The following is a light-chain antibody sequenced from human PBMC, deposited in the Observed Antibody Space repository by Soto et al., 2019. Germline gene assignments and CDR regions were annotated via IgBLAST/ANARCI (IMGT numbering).Light chain of an antibody. V-gene: IGLV2-14*01. CDR1: SSDVGGYNY. Sequence: QSALTQPASVSGSPGQSITISCAGTSSDVGGYNYVSWYQQHPGKAPKLMIYEVSSRPSGVSNRFSGSKSGNTASLTIAGLQAEDEADYYCISYTSSSTLGVFGTGTQVTVL. J-gene: IGLJ1*01. CDR3: ISYTSSSTLGV. CDR2: EVS.